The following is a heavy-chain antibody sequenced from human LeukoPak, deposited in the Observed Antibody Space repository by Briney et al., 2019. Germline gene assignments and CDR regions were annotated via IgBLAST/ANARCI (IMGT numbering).Heavy chain of an antibody. V-gene: IGHV4-38-2*02. J-gene: IGHJ6*03. Sequence: ETLSLTCTVSGYSISSGYYWGWIRQPPGKGLEWIGSIYHSGSTYYNPSLKSRVTISVDTSKNQFSLKLSSVTAADTAVYYCARTAAEGYYYYYMDVWGKGTTVTVSS. D-gene: IGHD6-25*01. CDR3: ARTAAEGYYYYYMDV. CDR1: GYSISSGYY. CDR2: IYHSGST.